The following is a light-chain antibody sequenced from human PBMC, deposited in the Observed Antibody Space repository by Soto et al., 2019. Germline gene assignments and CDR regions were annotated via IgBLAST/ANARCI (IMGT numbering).Light chain of an antibody. CDR3: QQSYSSPPWT. CDR2: RAS. CDR1: QSISTY. J-gene: IGKJ1*01. V-gene: IGKV1-39*01. Sequence: IQMTQSPSSLSASVGDRVSITCRASQSISTYLNWYQQKPGTAPRLLIYRASSVKSGVPPRFSGSGSGRDFTLTISSLRPEDIATYFCQQSYSSPPWTFGQGTKVDIK.